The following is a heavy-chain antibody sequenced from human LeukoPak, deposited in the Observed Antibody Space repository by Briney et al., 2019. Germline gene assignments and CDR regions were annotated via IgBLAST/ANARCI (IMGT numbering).Heavy chain of an antibody. D-gene: IGHD2/OR15-2a*01. J-gene: IGHJ4*02. CDR2: INPNSGDT. CDR3: ASGVGSVLPSTYY. V-gene: IGHV1-2*02. Sequence: GASVKVSCKASGYTFTGYYMQWVRQAPGQGLEWMGWINPNSGDTNYAQKFQGRVTMTRDTSISTAYMDLSRLRSDDTAVYYCASGVGSVLPSTYYWGQGTLVTVSS. CDR1: GYTFTGYY.